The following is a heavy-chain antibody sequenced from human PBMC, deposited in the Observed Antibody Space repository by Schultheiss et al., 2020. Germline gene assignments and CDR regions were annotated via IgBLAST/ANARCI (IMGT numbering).Heavy chain of an antibody. D-gene: IGHD2-15*01. V-gene: IGHV3-48*03. CDR3: ALDVGSFDY. CDR1: GFTFSSYE. J-gene: IGHJ4*02. CDR2: ISSSSSTI. Sequence: GGSLRLSCAASGFTFSSYEMNWVRQAPGKGLEWVSYISSSSSTIYYADSVKGRFTISRDNAKNSLYLQMNSLSAEDTAVYYCALDVGSFDYWGQGTLVTVSS.